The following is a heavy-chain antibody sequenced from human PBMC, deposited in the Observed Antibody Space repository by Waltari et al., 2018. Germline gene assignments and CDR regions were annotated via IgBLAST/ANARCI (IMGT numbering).Heavy chain of an antibody. V-gene: IGHV1-2*02. CDR1: GYTFTGYY. Sequence: QVQLVQSGAEVKKPGASVKVSCKASGYTFTGYYMHWVRQAPGQGLEWMGWINPNSGGTNYAQKCQGRVTMTRDTSISTAYMELSRLRSDDTAVYYCARDRVSGSYTFDYWGQGTLVTVSS. CDR3: ARDRVSGSYTFDY. CDR2: INPNSGGT. J-gene: IGHJ4*02. D-gene: IGHD1-26*01.